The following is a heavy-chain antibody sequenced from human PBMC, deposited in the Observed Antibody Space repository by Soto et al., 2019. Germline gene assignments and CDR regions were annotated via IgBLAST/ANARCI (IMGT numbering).Heavy chain of an antibody. J-gene: IGHJ6*02. V-gene: IGHV1-8*01. CDR1: GYTFTSYD. CDR2: MNPNSGNT. Sequence: QVQLVQSGAEVKKPGASVKVSCKASGYTFTSYDINWVRQTTGQGLEWMGWMNPNSGNTGYAQKFQGRVTMTRTTAISKAYTELSSRRSEDTAVYYCASTGHDYYGMDVWGPGTTVTVSS. CDR3: ASTGHDYYGMDV. D-gene: IGHD4-4*01.